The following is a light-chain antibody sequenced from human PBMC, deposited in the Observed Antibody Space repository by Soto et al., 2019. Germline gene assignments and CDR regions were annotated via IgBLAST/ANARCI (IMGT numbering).Light chain of an antibody. CDR2: EVS. CDR3: DSYTSSRAYV. Sequence: QSVLTPPACVSGSPGQSITISCTGTSSDVGGYNYVSWYQQQSGKAPKLIIHEVSNRPSGVSNRFSGSKSGNTASLTISGLQAEDEADYYCDSYTSSRAYVFGIGTKVTVL. CDR1: SSDVGGYNY. V-gene: IGLV2-14*01. J-gene: IGLJ1*01.